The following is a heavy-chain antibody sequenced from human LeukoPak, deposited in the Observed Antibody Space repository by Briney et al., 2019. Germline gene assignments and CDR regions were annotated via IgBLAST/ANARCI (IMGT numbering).Heavy chain of an antibody. CDR1: GGSISTYY. Sequence: PSETLSLTCTVSGGSISTYYWSWIRQSPGKGLEWIGYIYYSGSTTYNPSLKSRVTISVDASKNQFSLKLSSVTAADTAVYHCARHGTSSYYYYAMDVWGQGTTVTVSS. V-gene: IGHV4-59*08. CDR2: IYYSGST. J-gene: IGHJ6*02. D-gene: IGHD1-26*01. CDR3: ARHGTSSYYYYAMDV.